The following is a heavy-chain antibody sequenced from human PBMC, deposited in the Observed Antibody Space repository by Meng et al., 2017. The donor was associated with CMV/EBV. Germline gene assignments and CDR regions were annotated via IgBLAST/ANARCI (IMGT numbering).Heavy chain of an antibody. CDR2: IIPIFGTA. D-gene: IGHD2-15*01. J-gene: IGHJ4*02. Sequence: SVKVSCKASGGTFSSYAISWVRQAPGQGLEWMGGIIPIFGTANYAQKFQGRVTITTDESTGTAYMELSSLRSDDTAVYYCARDLRSWYYYSDYWGQGTLVTVSS. V-gene: IGHV1-69*05. CDR1: GGTFSSYA. CDR3: ARDLRSWYYYSDY.